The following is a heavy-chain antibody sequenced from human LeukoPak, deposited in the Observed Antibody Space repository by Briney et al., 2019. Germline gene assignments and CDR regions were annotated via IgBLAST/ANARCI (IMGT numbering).Heavy chain of an antibody. CDR3: AMESRIAVAAIDY. D-gene: IGHD6-19*01. CDR1: GITFDEYA. CDR2: INWNTGVI. V-gene: IGHV3-9*01. Sequence: PSGKSLRLSCAASGITFDEYAMNWVRQAPGKGLEWVSNINWNTGVIVYADSVKGRFTVSRDNAKTSLFLQMNSLRAEDTALYYCAMESRIAVAAIDYWGQGTLVTVSS. J-gene: IGHJ4*02.